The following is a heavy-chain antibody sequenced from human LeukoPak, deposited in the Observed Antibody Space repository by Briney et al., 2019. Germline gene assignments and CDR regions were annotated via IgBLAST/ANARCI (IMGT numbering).Heavy chain of an antibody. V-gene: IGHV4-39*07. CDR2: IYYSGST. J-gene: IGHJ4*02. CDR3: ARPRGYYYDSSGYYY. Sequence: PSETLSLTCTVSGGSISSSSYYWGWIRQPPGKGLEWIGSIYYSGSTYYNPSLKSRVTISVDTSKNQFSLKLSSVTAADTAVYYCARPRGYYYDSSGYYYWGQGTLVTVSS. D-gene: IGHD3-22*01. CDR1: GGSISSSSYY.